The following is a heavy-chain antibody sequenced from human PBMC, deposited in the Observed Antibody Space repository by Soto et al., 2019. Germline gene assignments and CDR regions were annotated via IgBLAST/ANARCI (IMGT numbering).Heavy chain of an antibody. J-gene: IGHJ6*02. CDR2: IKSKTDGGTT. CDR1: GFTFSNAW. CDR3: TSSIHIAAVYYYGMDV. Sequence: RSLRLSCAASGFTFSNAWMSWVRQAPGKGLEWVGRIKSKTDGGTTDYAAPVKGRFTISRDDSKNTLYLQMNSLKTEDTAVYYCTSSIHIAAVYYYGMDVWGQGTTVTVSS. V-gene: IGHV3-15*01. D-gene: IGHD6-6*01.